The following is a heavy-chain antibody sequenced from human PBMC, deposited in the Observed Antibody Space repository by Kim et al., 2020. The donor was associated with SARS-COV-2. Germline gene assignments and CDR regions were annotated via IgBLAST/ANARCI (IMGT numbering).Heavy chain of an antibody. D-gene: IGHD5-12*01. Sequence: GGSLRLSCAASGFTFSSYWMSWVRQAPGKGLEWVANIKQDGSEKYYVDSVKGRFTISRDNAKNSLYLQMNSLRAEDTAVYYCAREVRGRWLQLAAFDIWGQGTMVTVSS. V-gene: IGHV3-7*03. J-gene: IGHJ3*02. CDR1: GFTFSSYW. CDR2: IKQDGSEK. CDR3: AREVRGRWLQLAAFDI.